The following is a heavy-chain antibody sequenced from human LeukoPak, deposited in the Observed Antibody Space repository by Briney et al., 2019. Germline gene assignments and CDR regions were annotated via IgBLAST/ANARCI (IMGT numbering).Heavy chain of an antibody. D-gene: IGHD2-15*01. Sequence: SETLSLTCAVYGGSFSGYYWSWIRQPPGKGLEWIGEINHSGSTNYNPSLKSRVTISVDTSKNQFSLKLSSVTAADTAVYYCAKDWCSGGSCYSDYWGQGTLVTVSS. CDR3: AKDWCSGGSCYSDY. J-gene: IGHJ4*02. V-gene: IGHV4-34*01. CDR2: INHSGST. CDR1: GGSFSGYY.